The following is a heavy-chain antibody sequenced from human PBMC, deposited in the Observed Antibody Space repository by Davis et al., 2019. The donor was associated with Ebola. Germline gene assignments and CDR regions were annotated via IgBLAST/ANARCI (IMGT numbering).Heavy chain of an antibody. CDR2: ISWNSDDI. V-gene: IGHV3-21*01. Sequence: GESLKISCAASGFSFSGYTMHWVRHAPGKGLEWVSGISWNSDDIDYADSVKGRFTISRDNSKNTLYLQMNSLRAEDTAVYYCATTPQYSSGQNKPFDYWGQGTLVTVSS. D-gene: IGHD6-19*01. CDR1: GFSFSGYT. CDR3: ATTPQYSSGQNKPFDY. J-gene: IGHJ4*02.